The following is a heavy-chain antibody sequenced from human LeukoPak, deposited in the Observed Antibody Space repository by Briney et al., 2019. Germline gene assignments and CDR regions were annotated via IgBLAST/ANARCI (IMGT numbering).Heavy chain of an antibody. D-gene: IGHD6-19*01. V-gene: IGHV3-30*04. CDR2: ISYDGSNK. CDR3: ARAAVDHGLCIDY. J-gene: IGHJ4*02. CDR1: GFTFSSYA. Sequence: PGRSLRLSCAASGFTFSSYAMHWVRQAPGKGLEWGAVISYDGSNKYYADSVKGRFTISRDNSKNTLYLQMNSLRAEDTAVYYCARAAVDHGLCIDYWGQGTLVTVSS.